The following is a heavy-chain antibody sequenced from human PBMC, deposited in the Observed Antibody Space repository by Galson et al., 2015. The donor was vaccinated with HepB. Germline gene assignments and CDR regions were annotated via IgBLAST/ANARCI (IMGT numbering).Heavy chain of an antibody. Sequence: SLRLSCAASGFTFSDYYMTWIRQTPGKGLEWVSYISSSGSTIYYADSVKGRFTISRDNAKNSLFLQVNSLRAEDTAVYYCARGRWYYDSGGLDDWGQGTLVTVSS. D-gene: IGHD3-22*01. V-gene: IGHV3-11*01. CDR2: ISSSGSTI. J-gene: IGHJ4*02. CDR3: ARGRWYYDSGGLDD. CDR1: GFTFSDYY.